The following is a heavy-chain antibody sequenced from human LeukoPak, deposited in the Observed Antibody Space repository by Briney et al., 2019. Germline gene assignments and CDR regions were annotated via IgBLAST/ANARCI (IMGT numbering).Heavy chain of an antibody. D-gene: IGHD6-13*01. CDR2: IYYSGST. CDR1: GSSISSYY. J-gene: IGHJ5*02. Sequence: SETLSLTCTVSGSSISSYYWSWIRQPPGKGLEWIGYIYYSGSTNYNPSLKSRVTISVDTSKNQFSLKLSSVTAADTAVYYCARSPKYSSSSELYWFDPWGQGTLVTVSS. V-gene: IGHV4-59*01. CDR3: ARSPKYSSSSELYWFDP.